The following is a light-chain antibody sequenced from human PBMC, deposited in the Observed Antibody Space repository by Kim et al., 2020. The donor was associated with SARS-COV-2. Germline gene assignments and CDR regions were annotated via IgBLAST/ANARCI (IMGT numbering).Light chain of an antibody. CDR1: QSINTW. Sequence: ASVGDRVPITCRASQSINTWLAWYQQKPGKAPKLLIYKASSLESGVPSRFSGSGSGAEFTLTISSQQPDDFATYYCQEYNSYPLTFGQGTKVDIK. CDR2: KAS. V-gene: IGKV1-5*03. CDR3: QEYNSYPLT. J-gene: IGKJ1*01.